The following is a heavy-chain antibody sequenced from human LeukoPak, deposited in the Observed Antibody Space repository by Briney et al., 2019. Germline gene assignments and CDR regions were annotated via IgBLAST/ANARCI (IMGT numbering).Heavy chain of an antibody. D-gene: IGHD3-10*01. J-gene: IGHJ6*02. Sequence: GASVKVSCKVSGYTLTELSMHWVRQAPGKGLEWMGGFDPEDGETLYAQKFQGRVTMTEDTSTDTAYTELSSLRSEDTAVYYCATDQRGAGLGYRYGSGSYNGMDVWGQGTTVTVSS. CDR2: FDPEDGET. CDR3: ATDQRGAGLGYRYGSGSYNGMDV. V-gene: IGHV1-24*01. CDR1: GYTLTELS.